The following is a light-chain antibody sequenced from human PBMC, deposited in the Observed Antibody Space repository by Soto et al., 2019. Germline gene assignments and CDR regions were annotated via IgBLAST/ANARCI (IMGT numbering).Light chain of an antibody. Sequence: DIQMTQSPSSVSASVGDRVTITCRASQGISNWLAWYQQKAGKAPKLLIYATVTLQSAVPSRSRGSGSGTEFTLTISSLQPEDVATYYCQQYNSFPYAFGQGTKLDIK. CDR2: ATV. V-gene: IGKV1-12*01. CDR3: QQYNSFPYA. J-gene: IGKJ2*01. CDR1: QGISNW.